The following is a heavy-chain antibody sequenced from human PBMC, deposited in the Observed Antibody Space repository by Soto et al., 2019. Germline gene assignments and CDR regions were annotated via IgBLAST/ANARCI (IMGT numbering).Heavy chain of an antibody. D-gene: IGHD5-12*01. CDR3: ARLVYDAISYYYYGLDV. V-gene: IGHV5-51*01. CDR1: GYSFTSYW. Sequence: GESLKISCKGSGYSFTSYWIGWVRQMPGKGLEWMGIIYPGDSDTRYSPSFQGQVTISADKSISTAYLQWSSLKASDTAMYYCARLVYDAISYYYYGLDVWGQGTTVTVSS. CDR2: IYPGDSDT. J-gene: IGHJ6*02.